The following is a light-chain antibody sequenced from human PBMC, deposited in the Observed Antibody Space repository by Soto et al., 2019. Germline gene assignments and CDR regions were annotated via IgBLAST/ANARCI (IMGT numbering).Light chain of an antibody. Sequence: QSALTQPASVSASPGQSITISCTGTSSNVGTYDLVSWYQHHPDKAPKLIIYEGTKRPSGISSRFSGSKSGNTASLTISGLQAEDDADYYCCSFAVGAALVVGGGTKVTVL. J-gene: IGLJ2*01. CDR1: SSNVGTYDL. V-gene: IGLV2-23*01. CDR3: CSFAVGAALV. CDR2: EGT.